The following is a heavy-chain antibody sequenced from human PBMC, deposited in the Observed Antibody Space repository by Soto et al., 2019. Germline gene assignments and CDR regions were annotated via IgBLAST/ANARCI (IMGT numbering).Heavy chain of an antibody. CDR2: IYHSGST. CDR3: ARAGDPPMGYLDY. J-gene: IGHJ4*02. V-gene: IGHV4-59*01. D-gene: IGHD2-21*02. CDR1: GGSISTYY. Sequence: QVQLQESGPRLVKPSETLSLTCTVSGGSISTYYWSWIRQPPGKGLEWIGYIYHSGSTNYKPSLKSRLTMSVDTSRNQFSLKLTSVTAADTAVYYCARAGDPPMGYLDYWGQGMLVTVSS.